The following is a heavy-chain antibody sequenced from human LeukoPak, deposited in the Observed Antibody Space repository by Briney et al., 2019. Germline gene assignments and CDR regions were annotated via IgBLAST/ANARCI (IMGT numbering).Heavy chain of an antibody. Sequence: PGGSLRLSCAASGFTFSSYSMNWVRQAPGKGLEWVSSISSSSSYIYYADSVKGRFTISRDNAKNSLYLQMNSLRAEDTAVYYCAGQWGSMVRTTRYYYYGMDVWGQGTTVTVSS. V-gene: IGHV3-21*01. J-gene: IGHJ6*02. D-gene: IGHD3-10*01. CDR2: ISSSSSYI. CDR3: AGQWGSMVRTTRYYYYGMDV. CDR1: GFTFSSYS.